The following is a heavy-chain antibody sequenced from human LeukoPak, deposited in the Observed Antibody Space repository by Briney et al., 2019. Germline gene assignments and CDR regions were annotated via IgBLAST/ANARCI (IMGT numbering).Heavy chain of an antibody. CDR1: GCTFNFYT. CDR3: ARDLGSGDHGLLV. D-gene: IGHD2-21*02. J-gene: IGHJ4*02. CDR2: MNGTGTTN. V-gene: IGHV3-48*01. Sequence: GGSLRLSCAVSGCTFNFYTKYWVSQAPTRGMGWDSDMNGTGTTNYDTHSVKGRFTISRDNAKNSLYLQMNGWRSEDKGLYFGARDLGSGDHGLLVWGQGTLLTVSS.